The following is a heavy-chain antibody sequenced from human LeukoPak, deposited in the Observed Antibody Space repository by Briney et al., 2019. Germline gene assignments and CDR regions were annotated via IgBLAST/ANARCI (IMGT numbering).Heavy chain of an antibody. J-gene: IGHJ4*02. V-gene: IGHV3-23*01. CDR2: ISGTGGST. CDR3: AKESPYRAPTRTYYFDY. Sequence: GGSLRLSCAASGFTSSSYAMSWVRQAPGKGLEWVSAISGTGGSTYYADSVKGRLTISRDSSKNTLYLQMNSLRAEDTAIYYCAKESPYRAPTRTYYFDYWGQGTLVTVSS. D-gene: IGHD1-14*01. CDR1: GFTSSSYA.